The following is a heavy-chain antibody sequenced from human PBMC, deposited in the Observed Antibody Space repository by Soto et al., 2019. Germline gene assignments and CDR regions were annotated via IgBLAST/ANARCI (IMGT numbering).Heavy chain of an antibody. CDR2: IYHSGST. Sequence: QVQLQESGPGLVKPSGTLSLTCAVSGGSISSSNWWSWVRQPPGKGLEWIGEIYHSGSTNYNPSLKTRVTIXXDXSXXQFSLNLTSVTAADTAVYYCARDREVAATGRYFPHWGQGTLVTVSS. V-gene: IGHV4-4*02. J-gene: IGHJ1*01. D-gene: IGHD2-15*01. CDR1: GGSISSSNW. CDR3: ARDREVAATGRYFPH.